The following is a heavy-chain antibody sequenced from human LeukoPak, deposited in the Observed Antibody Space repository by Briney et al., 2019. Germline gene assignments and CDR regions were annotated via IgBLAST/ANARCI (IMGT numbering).Heavy chain of an antibody. D-gene: IGHD6-6*01. CDR3: ASLAAGPLDAFDI. J-gene: IGHJ3*02. CDR2: IYYSGST. V-gene: IGHV4-59*01. CDR1: GFTFTSYG. Sequence: GSLRLSCAASGFTFTSYGMSWVRQAPGKGLEWIGYIYYSGSTNYNPSLKSRVTISVDTSKNQFSLKLSSVTAADTAVYYCASLAAGPLDAFDIWGQGTMVTVSS.